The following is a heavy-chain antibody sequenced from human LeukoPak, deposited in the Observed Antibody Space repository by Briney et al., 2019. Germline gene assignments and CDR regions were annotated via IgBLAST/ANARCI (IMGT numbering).Heavy chain of an antibody. V-gene: IGHV3-74*01. J-gene: IGHJ4*02. D-gene: IGHD1-26*01. Sequence: PGGSLRLSCAASGFTFSGYWMHWVRQAPGKGLVWVSRINSDGSTTNYADYVKGRFTISRDNAKNTLYLQMNSLRAEDTAVYYCARRSSGSPPYYFDYWGQGTLVTVSS. CDR1: GFTFSGYW. CDR3: ARRSSGSPPYYFDY. CDR2: INSDGSTT.